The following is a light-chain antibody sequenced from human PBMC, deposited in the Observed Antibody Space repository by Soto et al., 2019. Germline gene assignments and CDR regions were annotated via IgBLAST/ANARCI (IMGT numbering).Light chain of an antibody. CDR3: PQYGSSSWT. J-gene: IGKJ1*01. CDR1: QSVSSSY. CDR2: GAS. V-gene: IGKV3-20*01. Sequence: EIVLTQSPGTLSLSPGERATLSCRASQSVSSSYFAWYQQRFGQAPRLLIYGASSGATGIPDRFSGSGSGTDFTLTISRLEPEDFAVYYCPQYGSSSWTFGQGTTV.